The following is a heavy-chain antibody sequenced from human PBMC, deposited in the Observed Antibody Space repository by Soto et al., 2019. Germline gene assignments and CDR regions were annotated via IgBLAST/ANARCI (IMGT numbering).Heavy chain of an antibody. CDR2: ISYDGSNK. J-gene: IGHJ5*02. D-gene: IGHD3-3*01. V-gene: IGHV3-30-3*01. CDR1: GFTFSSYA. Sequence: GGSLRLSCAASGFTFSSYAMHWVRQAPGKGLEWVAVISYDGSNKYYADSVKGRFTISRDNSKNTLYLQMNSLRAEDTAVYYCAREIRRFLEWLPTPGGFDPWGQGTLVTVSS. CDR3: AREIRRFLEWLPTPGGFDP.